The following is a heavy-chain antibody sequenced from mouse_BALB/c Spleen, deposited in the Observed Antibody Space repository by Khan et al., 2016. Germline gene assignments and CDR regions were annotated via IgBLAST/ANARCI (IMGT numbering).Heavy chain of an antibody. CDR2: IWSDGST. CDR3: ARHDYRYDYAMDY. V-gene: IGHV2-6-1*01. D-gene: IGHD2-14*01. Sequence: QAQLKESGPGLVAPSQSLSITCTISGFSLTSYGVHWVRQPPGKGLEWLVVIWSDGSTTYNSALKSRLSISKDNSKSQVFLKMNSLQTDDTAMYYCARHDYRYDYAMDYWGQGTSVTVSS. CDR1: GFSLTSYG. J-gene: IGHJ4*01.